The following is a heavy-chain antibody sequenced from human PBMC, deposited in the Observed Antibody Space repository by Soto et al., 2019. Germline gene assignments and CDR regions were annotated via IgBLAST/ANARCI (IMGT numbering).Heavy chain of an antibody. CDR2: ISGNGANT. D-gene: IGHD3-10*01. V-gene: IGHV3-23*01. J-gene: IGHJ4*02. CDR3: ASTWRGLGTYYQVDY. Sequence: EVQLLESGGGLVQPGGSLRLSCAASGFTFSNYAMSWVRQAPGKGLEWVSGISGNGANTFYADSVKGRLTISRDNSKNTLYLQLNRLRADDTAVYDCASTWRGLGTYYQVDYWGQGTLVTVSS. CDR1: GFTFSNYA.